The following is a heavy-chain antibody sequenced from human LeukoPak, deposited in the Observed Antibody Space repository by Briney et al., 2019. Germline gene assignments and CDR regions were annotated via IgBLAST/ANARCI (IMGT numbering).Heavy chain of an antibody. CDR1: GFTFSNFW. J-gene: IGHJ4*02. CDR3: ARGRSGHYSDY. D-gene: IGHD5-12*01. Sequence: GGSLRLSCAASGFTFSNFWMHWVRQAPGKGLVWVSRINSDGSSTSYADSVKGRVTISRDNAKKTLYLQMNSLRAEDTAVYYCARGRSGHYSDYWGQGTLVTVSS. CDR2: INSDGSST. V-gene: IGHV3-74*01.